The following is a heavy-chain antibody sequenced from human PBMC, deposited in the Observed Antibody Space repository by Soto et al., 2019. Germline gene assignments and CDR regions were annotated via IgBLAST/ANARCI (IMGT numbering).Heavy chain of an antibody. D-gene: IGHD2-2*01. V-gene: IGHV4-4*02. Sequence: SETLSLTCAVSGGSISSSNWWHWVRQPPGKGLEWIGEIHHSGTTNYNPSLKSRVTISVDKSKNQFSLKLNSVTAADTAVYYCARVRQYCSGTSCYLDPWGQGTLVTVSS. J-gene: IGHJ5*02. CDR1: GGSISSSNW. CDR2: IHHSGTT. CDR3: ARVRQYCSGTSCYLDP.